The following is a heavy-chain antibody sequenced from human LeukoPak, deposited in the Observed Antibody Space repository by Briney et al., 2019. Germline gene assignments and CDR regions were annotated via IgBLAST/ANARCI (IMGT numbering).Heavy chain of an antibody. J-gene: IGHJ4*02. CDR2: ISSSSSYT. CDR1: GFTFSDYY. CDR3: ARDTRSSTSLFDY. V-gene: IGHV3-11*06. Sequence: GGSLRLSCAASGFTFSDYYMSWIRQAPGKGLEWVSYISSSSSYTNYADSVKGRFTISRDNAKNSLYLQMNSLRAEDTAAYYCARDTRSSTSLFDYWGQGTLVTVSS. D-gene: IGHD2-2*01.